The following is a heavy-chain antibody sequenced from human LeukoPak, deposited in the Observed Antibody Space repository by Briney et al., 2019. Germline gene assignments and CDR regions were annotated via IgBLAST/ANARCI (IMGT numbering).Heavy chain of an antibody. CDR3: ARGLGWELHWDYFDY. V-gene: IGHV1-8*03. CDR2: MNPNSGNT. CDR1: GYTFTSYD. D-gene: IGHD1-26*01. J-gene: IGHJ4*02. Sequence: ASVKVSCKASGYTFTSYDINWVRQATGQGLEWMGWMNPNSGNTGYAQKFQGRVTITRNTSISTAYMELSSLRSEDTAVYYCARGLGWELHWDYFDYWGQGTLVTVSS.